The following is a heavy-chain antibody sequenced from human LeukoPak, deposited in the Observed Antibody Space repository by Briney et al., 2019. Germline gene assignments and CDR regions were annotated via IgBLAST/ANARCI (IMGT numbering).Heavy chain of an antibody. CDR1: GITFSSFG. J-gene: IGHJ5*02. Sequence: PGRSLRLSCAAPGITFSSFGMHWLRQAPGKGLEWVAFIWYDGSNKYYADSVKGRFTISSDNSKNTLYLQMNSLRAEDTAVYYCARDGTLTAGPFDPWGRGTLVTVSS. D-gene: IGHD1-1*01. V-gene: IGHV3-33*01. CDR2: IWYDGSNK. CDR3: ARDGTLTAGPFDP.